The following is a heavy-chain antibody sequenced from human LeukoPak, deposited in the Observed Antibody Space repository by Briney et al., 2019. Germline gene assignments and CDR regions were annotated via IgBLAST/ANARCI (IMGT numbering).Heavy chain of an antibody. J-gene: IGHJ4*02. CDR2: ISSSSSYI. D-gene: IGHD4-17*01. CDR3: ARDRRTVTDY. Sequence: GGSLRLSCAACGFTFSSYSMNWVRQAPGKGLEWVSSISSSSSYIYYADPVKGRFTISRDNAKNSLYLQMNSLRAEDTAVYYCARDRRTVTDYWGQGTLVTVSS. CDR1: GFTFSSYS. V-gene: IGHV3-21*01.